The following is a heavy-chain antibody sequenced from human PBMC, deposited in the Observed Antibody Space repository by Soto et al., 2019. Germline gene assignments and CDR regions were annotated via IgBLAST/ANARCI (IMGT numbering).Heavy chain of an antibody. V-gene: IGHV1-2*02. CDR1: GYTFTGYY. Sequence: ASVKVSCKASGYTFTGYYRHWVRQAPGQGLEWMGVINPNSGGTNYAQKFQGRVTMTRDTSIRAAYMELSRLRYDDTAGYSCAIYAYYYDSSGYFDYWGQGTLVTVSS. D-gene: IGHD3-22*01. CDR3: AIYAYYYDSSGYFDY. CDR2: INPNSGGT. J-gene: IGHJ4*02.